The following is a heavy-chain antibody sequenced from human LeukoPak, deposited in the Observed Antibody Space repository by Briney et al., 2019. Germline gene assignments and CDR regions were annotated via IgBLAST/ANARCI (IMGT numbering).Heavy chain of an antibody. CDR2: MHTSGGT. CDR3: ARGSVRGVKFDY. D-gene: IGHD3-10*01. V-gene: IGHV4-4*07. J-gene: IGHJ4*02. CDR1: GGSISSYY. Sequence: SETLSLTCSVSGGSISSYYWSWIRQPAGKGLEWIGRMHTSGGTNYNPSLKSRLTMSVDTSKNQFSLKLSSVTAADTAVYYCARGSVRGVKFDYWGQGTLVTVSS.